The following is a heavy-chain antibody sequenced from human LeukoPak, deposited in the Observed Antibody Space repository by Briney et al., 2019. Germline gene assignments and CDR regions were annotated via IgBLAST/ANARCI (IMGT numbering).Heavy chain of an antibody. CDR1: GGSISSYY. Sequence: SETLSLTCTVSGGSISSYYWSWIRQPPGKGLEWIGYIYYSGSTNYNPSLKSRVTISVKTSKNQFSLKLRSVTAADTAVYYCARDRLRLFDPWGQGTLVTVSS. J-gene: IGHJ5*02. CDR2: IYYSGST. V-gene: IGHV4-59*01. D-gene: IGHD2-15*01. CDR3: ARDRLRLFDP.